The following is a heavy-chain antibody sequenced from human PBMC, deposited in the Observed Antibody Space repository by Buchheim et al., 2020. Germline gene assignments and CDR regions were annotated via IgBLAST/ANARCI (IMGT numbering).Heavy chain of an antibody. CDR3: ARRDYDYVWGSYRYFWFDP. J-gene: IGHJ5*02. V-gene: IGHV5-10-1*03. CDR1: GYSFTSYW. Sequence: EVQLVQSGAEVKKPGESLRISCKGSGYSFTSYWISWVRQMPGKGLEWMGRIDPSDAYTHYSPSFQGHVTISADKSISTAYLYWSSLKASDTAMYYCARRDYDYVWGSYRYFWFDPWSQGTL. D-gene: IGHD3-16*02. CDR2: IDPSDAYT.